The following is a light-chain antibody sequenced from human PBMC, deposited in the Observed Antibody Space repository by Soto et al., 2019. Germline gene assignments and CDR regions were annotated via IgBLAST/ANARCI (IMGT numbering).Light chain of an antibody. J-gene: IGKJ5*01. Sequence: EMVMTQSPATLSVSPGERATLSCRASQSVSSKLAWYQQRPGQAPRLLIYDTSTRATGIPARFSGSGSGTEFTLTTSSLQSEDFAAYYCQQYSNWPPFTFGQGTRLEIK. CDR2: DTS. CDR3: QQYSNWPPFT. V-gene: IGKV3-15*01. CDR1: QSVSSK.